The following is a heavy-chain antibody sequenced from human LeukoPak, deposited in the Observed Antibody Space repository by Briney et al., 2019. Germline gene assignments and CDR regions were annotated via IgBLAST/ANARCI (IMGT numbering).Heavy chain of an antibody. Sequence: GGSLRLSCAASGFTFSSYSMNWVRQAPGKGLEWVSSISSSSSYIYYADSVKGRFTISRDNAKNSLYLQMNGLRAEDTAVYYCARDRYDFWSGYYPHGAFDIWGQGTMVTVSS. D-gene: IGHD3-3*01. CDR3: ARDRYDFWSGYYPHGAFDI. CDR1: GFTFSSYS. J-gene: IGHJ3*02. V-gene: IGHV3-21*01. CDR2: ISSSSSYI.